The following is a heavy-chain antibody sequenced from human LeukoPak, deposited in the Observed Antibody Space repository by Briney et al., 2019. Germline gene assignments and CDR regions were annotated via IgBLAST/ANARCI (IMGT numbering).Heavy chain of an antibody. Sequence: GGSLRLSCAASGFTFSSYAMHWVRQAPGKGLEWVAVISYDGSNKYYADSVKGRFTTSRDNSKNTLYLQMNSLRAEDTAVYYCARVRGSSGSYYFDYWGQGTLVTVSS. CDR1: GFTFSSYA. D-gene: IGHD2-15*01. J-gene: IGHJ4*02. CDR3: ARVRGSSGSYYFDY. CDR2: ISYDGSNK. V-gene: IGHV3-30*04.